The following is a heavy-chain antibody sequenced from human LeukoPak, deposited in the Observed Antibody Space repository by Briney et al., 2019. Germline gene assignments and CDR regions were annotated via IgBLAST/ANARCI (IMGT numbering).Heavy chain of an antibody. Sequence: SETLSLTCTVSGGSISSGDYYWSWIRQPPGKGLEWIGYIYYSGSTNYNPSLKSRVTISVDTSKNQFSLKLSSVTAADTAVYYCAGTTVKYNWFDPWGQGTLVTVSS. D-gene: IGHD4-17*01. J-gene: IGHJ5*02. CDR1: GGSISSGDYY. CDR2: IYYSGST. V-gene: IGHV4-61*08. CDR3: AGTTVKYNWFDP.